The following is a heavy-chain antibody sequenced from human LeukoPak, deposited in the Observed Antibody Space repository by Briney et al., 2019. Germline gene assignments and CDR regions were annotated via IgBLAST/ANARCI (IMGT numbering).Heavy chain of an antibody. CDR1: RYSFNIYE. CDR2: VNPNSGDT. Sequence: ASVKVSCKTSRYSFNIYEINWVRQATGQGLEWMGWVNPNSGDTDYAQKFQGRLTMTRNTSISTAYMELSGLRLEDTAVYYCSRGPRFDPWGQGTQVTVSS. V-gene: IGHV1-8*01. CDR3: SRGPRFDP. J-gene: IGHJ5*02.